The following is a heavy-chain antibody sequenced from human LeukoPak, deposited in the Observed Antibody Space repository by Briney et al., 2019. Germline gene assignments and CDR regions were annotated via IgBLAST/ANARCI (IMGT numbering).Heavy chain of an antibody. CDR2: INPSGGST. CDR3: AREQWLAFDC. J-gene: IGHJ4*02. D-gene: IGHD6-19*01. CDR1: GYTFTSYY. Sequence: ASVKVSCKASGYTFTSYYMHWVRQAPGQGLEWMGIINPSGGSTSYAQKFQGRVTITRDTSASTAYMELSSLRSEDMAVYYCAREQWLAFDCWGQGTLVTVSS. V-gene: IGHV1-46*01.